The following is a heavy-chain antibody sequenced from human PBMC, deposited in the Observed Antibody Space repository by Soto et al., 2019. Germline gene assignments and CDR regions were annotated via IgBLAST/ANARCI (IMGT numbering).Heavy chain of an antibody. D-gene: IGHD6-6*01. J-gene: IGHJ6*02. CDR2: IRSKAYGGTT. V-gene: IGHV3-49*03. CDR1: GFTFRDYA. CDR3: SREPPATSSSSYYYYSGMDV. Sequence: PGGSLRLSCTASGFTFRDYAMSWFRQAPGEGLEWVGFIRSKAYGGTTEYAASVKGRFTISRDDSKSIAYLQMNSLKTEDTAVYYCSREPPATSSSSYYYYSGMDVWGQGTTVTVSS.